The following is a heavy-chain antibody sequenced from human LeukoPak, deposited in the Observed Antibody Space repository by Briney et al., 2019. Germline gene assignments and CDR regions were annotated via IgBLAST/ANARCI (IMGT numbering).Heavy chain of an antibody. D-gene: IGHD6-6*01. J-gene: IGHJ3*02. CDR2: ISSDGGST. Sequence: PGGSLRLSCAASGFTFSCYAMHWVRQAPGKGLEYVSAISSDGGSTYYANSVKGRFTISRDNSKNMLYLQMGSLRPEDMAVYYCARWVSTSSDAFDIWGQGTMVTVSS. V-gene: IGHV3-64*01. CDR3: ARWVSTSSDAFDI. CDR1: GFTFSCYA.